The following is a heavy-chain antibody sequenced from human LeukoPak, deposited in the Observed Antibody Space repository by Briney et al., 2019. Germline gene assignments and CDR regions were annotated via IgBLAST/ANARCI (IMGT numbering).Heavy chain of an antibody. Sequence: ASVTVSCKASGYTFTSYGISWVRQAPGQGLEWMGGISAYNGKTNYVQKLRGRVTLTTDKSTSTDYMELRSLSSDDTAVYYCATASVTPKSDAFDVWGQGTMVTVSS. D-gene: IGHD4-17*01. CDR1: GYTFTSYG. CDR3: ATASVTPKSDAFDV. V-gene: IGHV1-18*01. CDR2: ISAYNGKT. J-gene: IGHJ3*01.